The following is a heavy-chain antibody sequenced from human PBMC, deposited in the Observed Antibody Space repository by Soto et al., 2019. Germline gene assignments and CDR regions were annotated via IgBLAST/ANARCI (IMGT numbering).Heavy chain of an antibody. J-gene: IGHJ4*02. V-gene: IGHV3-30*14. CDR3: ARAYQLTYYFDD. CDR2: ISDDGSKT. Sequence: GGSLRLSCAGSGVTFRGYAVHWVRQTPGKGLEWVTVISDDGSKTYYADSVKGRFSASRDDSTNMVFLQMSSLRSEDTAVYHCARAYQLTYYFDDWGPGTPVTVSS. D-gene: IGHD3-9*01. CDR1: GVTFRGYA.